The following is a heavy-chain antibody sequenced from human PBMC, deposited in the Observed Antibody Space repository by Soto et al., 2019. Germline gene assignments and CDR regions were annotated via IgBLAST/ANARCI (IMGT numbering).Heavy chain of an antibody. CDR1: GFTFSSYS. CDR2: ISSSSSYI. V-gene: IGHV3-21*01. D-gene: IGHD6-13*01. CDR3: ARQDTGYTSSWYGGLLDY. J-gene: IGHJ4*02. Sequence: GGSLSLSCAASGFTFSSYSMNWVRQAPGKGLEWVSSISSSSSYIYYADSLKGRFTISRDNAKNSLYLQMNSLRAEDTAVYYCARQDTGYTSSWYGGLLDYWGQGTLVTVSS.